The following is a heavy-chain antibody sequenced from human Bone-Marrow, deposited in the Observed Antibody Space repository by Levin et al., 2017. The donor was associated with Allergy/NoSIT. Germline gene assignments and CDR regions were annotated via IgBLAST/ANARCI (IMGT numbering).Heavy chain of an antibody. Sequence: GESLKISCEVSGYSFTSCWIGWVRQMPGKGLEWMGIFYPGDSETRYSPSFQGQVTISADKSISTAYLQLSSLKASDTAMYYCARHRPELPLYAFDIWGQGTMVTVSS. CDR2: FYPGDSET. V-gene: IGHV5-51*01. CDR3: ARHRPELPLYAFDI. J-gene: IGHJ3*02. CDR1: GYSFTSCW. D-gene: IGHD1-14*01.